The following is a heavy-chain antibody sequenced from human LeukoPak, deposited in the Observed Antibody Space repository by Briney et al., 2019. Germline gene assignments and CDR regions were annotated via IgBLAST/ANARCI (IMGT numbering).Heavy chain of an antibody. CDR1: GFTFSGSA. CDR3: TVYSGYEEAFGY. J-gene: IGHJ4*02. Sequence: QTGGSLRLSCAASGFTFSGSAMHWVRQASGKGLEWVGRIRSKANSYATAYAASVKGRFTISRDDSKNTAYLQMNSLKTEDTAVYYCTVYSGYEEAFGYWGQGTLVTVSS. V-gene: IGHV3-73*01. CDR2: IRSKANSYAT. D-gene: IGHD5-12*01.